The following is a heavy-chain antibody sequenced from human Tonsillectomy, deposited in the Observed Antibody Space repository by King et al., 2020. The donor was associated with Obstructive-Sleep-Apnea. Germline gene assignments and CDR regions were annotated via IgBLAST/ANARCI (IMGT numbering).Heavy chain of an antibody. V-gene: IGHV4-38-2*02. CDR2: IYHDGST. CDR3: ARDHAYSSNPED. J-gene: IGHJ4*02. D-gene: IGHD6-13*01. Sequence: VQLQESGPGLVKPSETMSLTCTVSGISISSDEYWGWLRQSPEKGLEWLGSIYHDGSTFYNPSLKSRVTISVDTSKNQFSLKLNSVTAADTAVYYCARDHAYSSNPEDWGQGTLVTVSS. CDR1: GISISSDEY.